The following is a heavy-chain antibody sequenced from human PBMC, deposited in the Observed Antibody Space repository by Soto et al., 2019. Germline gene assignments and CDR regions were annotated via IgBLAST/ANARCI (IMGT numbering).Heavy chain of an antibody. Sequence: ASVKVSCKASGYMFTNYGINWVRQAPGQGLEWMGWISGYNAKTKYAQEFQGRVSLTTDKSTTTAYMELRSLRSDDSATYYCVRDHYYYDSGPLYYWGQGALVSVSS. V-gene: IGHV1-18*04. CDR2: ISGYNAKT. D-gene: IGHD3-22*01. CDR3: VRDHYYYDSGPLYY. J-gene: IGHJ4*02. CDR1: GYMFTNYG.